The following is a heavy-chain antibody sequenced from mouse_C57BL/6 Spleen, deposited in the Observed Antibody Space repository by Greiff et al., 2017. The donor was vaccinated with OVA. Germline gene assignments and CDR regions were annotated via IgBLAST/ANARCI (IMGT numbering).Heavy chain of an antibody. V-gene: IGHV1-61*01. J-gene: IGHJ2*01. CDR2: IYPSDSET. CDR1: GYTFTSYW. D-gene: IGHD1-1*01. Sequence: VQLQQPGAELVRPGSSVKLSCKASGYTFTSYWMDWVKQRPGQGLEWIGNIYPSDSETHYNQKFKDKATLTVDKSSSTAYMQLSSLTSEDSAVYYCARSSYGVSPFDYWGQGTTLTVSS. CDR3: ARSSYGVSPFDY.